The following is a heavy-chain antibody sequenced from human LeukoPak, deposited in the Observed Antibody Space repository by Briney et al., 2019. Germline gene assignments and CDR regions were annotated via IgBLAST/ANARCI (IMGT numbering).Heavy chain of an antibody. CDR3: AKERPYSDPFHL. CDR2: ISGSGGST. V-gene: IGHV3-23*01. J-gene: IGHJ3*01. CDR1: EFTFSSYD. D-gene: IGHD2-15*01. Sequence: GGTLRLSCAASEFTFSSYDMSWVRQAPGRGLECVSRISGSGGSTYYADSVTGRFTISRDNSMKTLYLQMSSLRAEDTALYYCAKERPYSDPFHLWGQGTMVTVSS.